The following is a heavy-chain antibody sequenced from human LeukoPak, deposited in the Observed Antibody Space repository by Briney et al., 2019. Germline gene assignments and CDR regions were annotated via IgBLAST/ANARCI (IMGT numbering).Heavy chain of an antibody. D-gene: IGHD4/OR15-4a*01. V-gene: IGHV3-23*01. J-gene: IGHJ4*02. CDR3: AKDGSGLWCDY. CDR1: GFTLSGYA. Sequence: PGGSLRLSCAASGFTLSGYAMSWVRQAPGKGLEWVSAISRSGGSTYYADSVKGRFTISRDNSKNTLYLQMNSLRAEDTAVYYCAKDGSGLWCDYWGQGTLVTVSS. CDR2: ISRSGGST.